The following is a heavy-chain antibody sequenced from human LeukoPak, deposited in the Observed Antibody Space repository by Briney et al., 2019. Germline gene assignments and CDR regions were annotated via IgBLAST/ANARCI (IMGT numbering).Heavy chain of an antibody. D-gene: IGHD2-2*01. CDR2: INTHNT. J-gene: IGHJ4*02. CDR3: ARGGSGTPGDFDY. CDR1: GYTFTNYG. Sequence: ASVKVSCKASGYTFTNYGINWVRQAPGQGLEWMGWISTQAPGQGLEWMRWINTHNTNYAQKFQDRVAMTTDTSTRTAYMELRSLTSDDTAVYYCARGGSGTPGDFDYWGQGTLITVSS. V-gene: IGHV1-18*01.